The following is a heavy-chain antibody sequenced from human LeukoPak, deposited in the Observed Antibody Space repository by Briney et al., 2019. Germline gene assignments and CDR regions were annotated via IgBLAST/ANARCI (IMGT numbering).Heavy chain of an antibody. CDR3: ARHSGGYGSGSYFSL. CDR1: GYSFTSYW. J-gene: IGHJ4*02. D-gene: IGHD3-10*01. CDR2: IDPSDSYT. Sequence: GESLKISCKGSGYSFTSYWISWVRRVPGKGLEWMGRIDPSDSYTNYSPSFQGHVTMSADKSISTAYLQWSSLKASDTAMYYCARHSGGYGSGSYFSLWGQGTLVTVSS. V-gene: IGHV5-10-1*01.